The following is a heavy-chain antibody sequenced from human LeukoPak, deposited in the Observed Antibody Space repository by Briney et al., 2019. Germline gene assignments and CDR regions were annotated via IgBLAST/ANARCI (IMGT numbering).Heavy chain of an antibody. CDR1: GFTFSSYG. CDR3: ARDEEYYYDSSGYYFGY. CDR2: IRYDGSNK. V-gene: IGHV3-30*02. Sequence: GGSLRLSCAASGFTFSSYGMHWVRQAPGKGLEWVAFIRYDGSNKYYADSVKGRFTISRDNSKNTLYLQMNSLRAEDTAVYYCARDEEYYYDSSGYYFGYWGQGTLVTVSS. D-gene: IGHD3-22*01. J-gene: IGHJ4*02.